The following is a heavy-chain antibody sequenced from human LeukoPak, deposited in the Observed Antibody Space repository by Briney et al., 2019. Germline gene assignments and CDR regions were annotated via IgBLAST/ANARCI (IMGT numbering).Heavy chain of an antibody. Sequence: SGTLSLTCAVSGGSITSSNCWSLVRQPPGKGLEWIGEFYHSGSVIYSPSLKSRVTISVDKSKNQFSLRLSSVTAADTAVYYCARAYFYDNSGYYFDSWGQGTLVTVSS. V-gene: IGHV4-4*02. D-gene: IGHD3-22*01. J-gene: IGHJ4*02. CDR2: FYHSGSV. CDR1: GGSITSSNC. CDR3: ARAYFYDNSGYYFDS.